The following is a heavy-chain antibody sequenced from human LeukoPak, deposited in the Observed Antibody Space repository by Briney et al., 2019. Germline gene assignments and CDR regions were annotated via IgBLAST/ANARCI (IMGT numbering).Heavy chain of an antibody. CDR1: GGSISSHY. D-gene: IGHD6-6*01. CDR3: ARGGSGYSSSSIYFDY. Sequence: SETLSLTCTVSGGSISSHYWSWIRQSPGKGLEWIGYIYYSGSTNYNPSLKSRVTISVDTSKNQFSLKLSSVTAADTAVYYCARGGSGYSSSSIYFDYWGQGTLVTVSS. V-gene: IGHV4-59*11. CDR2: IYYSGST. J-gene: IGHJ4*02.